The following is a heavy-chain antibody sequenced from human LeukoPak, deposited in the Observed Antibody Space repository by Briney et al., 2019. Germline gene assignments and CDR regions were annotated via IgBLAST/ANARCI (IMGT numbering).Heavy chain of an antibody. CDR1: GFTFTSCG. CDR2: ISYDGRDK. J-gene: IGHJ4*02. V-gene: IGHV3-30*18. Sequence: GGSLRLSCVASGFTFTSCGMHWVRQAPGKELEWVAVISYDGRDKYYGDPVKGRFTISRDNSKNTLYLQMNSLRAEDTAVYYCAKRRGYYSSSWEDYWGQGTLVTVSS. CDR3: AKRRGYYSSSWEDY. D-gene: IGHD6-13*01.